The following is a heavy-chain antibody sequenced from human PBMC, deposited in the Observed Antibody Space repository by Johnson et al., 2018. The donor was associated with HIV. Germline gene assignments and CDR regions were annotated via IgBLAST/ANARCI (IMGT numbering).Heavy chain of an antibody. CDR2: INWNGGST. V-gene: IGHV3-20*04. CDR3: ARVLWLVLGAFDI. Sequence: VQLVESGGGVVQPGGSLRLSCAASGFTFSSYGMHWVRQAPGKGLEWVSGINWNGGSTGYADSVKGRFTISRDNAKNSLYLQVNSLRAEDTAVYYCARVLWLVLGAFDIWGHGTMVTVSP. D-gene: IGHD6-19*01. CDR1: GFTFSSYG. J-gene: IGHJ3*02.